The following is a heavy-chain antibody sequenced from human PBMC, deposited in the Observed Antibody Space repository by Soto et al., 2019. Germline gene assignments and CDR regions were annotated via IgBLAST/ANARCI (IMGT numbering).Heavy chain of an antibody. CDR3: AKETQVTMIRGVTSIDS. V-gene: IGHV3-23*01. CDR2: ISGSGGNT. Sequence: PGGSLRLSCAASGFTFEKYAMNWVRQAPGKGLEWVSAISGSGGNTYDADSVKGRFTISRDNSKTTLYLQMNSLRAEDTAIYYCAKETQVTMIRGVTSIDSWAQGTRVTVSS. CDR1: GFTFEKYA. J-gene: IGHJ4*02. D-gene: IGHD3-10*01.